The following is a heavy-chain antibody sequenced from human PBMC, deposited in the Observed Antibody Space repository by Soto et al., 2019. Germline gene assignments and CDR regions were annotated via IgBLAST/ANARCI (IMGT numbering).Heavy chain of an antibody. CDR1: CGSLSGYY. V-gene: IGHV4-34*01. CDR2: INHRGSS. D-gene: IGHD1-7*01. CDR3: ARSDNRNSLYGVDV. Sequence: SETLSLTCAFNCGSLSGYYWSWIRQSPGKGLEWIGEINHRGSSDYNPSLKSRVTISIDASKNHVTLELTSVTAADTAVYYCARSDNRNSLYGVDVWGQGTAVTVSS. J-gene: IGHJ6*02.